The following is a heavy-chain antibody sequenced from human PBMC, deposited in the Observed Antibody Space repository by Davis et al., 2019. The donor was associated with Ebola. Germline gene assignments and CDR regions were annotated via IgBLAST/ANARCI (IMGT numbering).Heavy chain of an antibody. Sequence: GESLKLSCAASGFTFSGSAMHWVRQASGKGLEWVGRIRSKANSYATAYAASVKGRFTISRDDSKNTAYLQMNSLKTEDTAVYYCNSGWYGEFEDYWGQGTLVTVSS. J-gene: IGHJ4*02. D-gene: IGHD6-19*01. CDR1: GFTFSGSA. CDR3: NSGWYGEFEDY. CDR2: IRSKANSYAT. V-gene: IGHV3-73*01.